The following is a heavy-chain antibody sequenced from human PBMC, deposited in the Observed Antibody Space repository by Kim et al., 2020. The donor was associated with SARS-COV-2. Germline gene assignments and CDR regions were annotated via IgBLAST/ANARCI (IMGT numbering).Heavy chain of an antibody. CDR3: ARVEWADPGGY. CDR1: GFIVGSHD. D-gene: IGHD2-8*01. V-gene: IGHV3-23*01. Sequence: GGSLRLSCAASGFIVGSHDMSWVRQAPGKALEWVSGITRSDGRTFYADSVKGRFAISRDTSKNTLYLQMNSLRADDTAVYYCARVEWADPGGYWGQGTVVTVSS. J-gene: IGHJ4*02. CDR2: ITRSDGRT.